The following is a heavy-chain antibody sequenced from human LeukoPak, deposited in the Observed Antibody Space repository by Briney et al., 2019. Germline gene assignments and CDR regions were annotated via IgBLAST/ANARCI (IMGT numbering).Heavy chain of an antibody. D-gene: IGHD2-2*01. Sequence: SVKVSCKASGGTFSSYTISWVRQAPGQGLEWMGRIIPILNITDYAQNFQGRVTLTADKSTSTAYTELSTLRSEDTAVYYCAKDGVVVVATSVYYYYYGMDVWGQGTTVTVSS. CDR2: IIPILNIT. J-gene: IGHJ6*02. CDR1: GGTFSSYT. V-gene: IGHV1-69*02. CDR3: AKDGVVVVATSVYYYYYGMDV.